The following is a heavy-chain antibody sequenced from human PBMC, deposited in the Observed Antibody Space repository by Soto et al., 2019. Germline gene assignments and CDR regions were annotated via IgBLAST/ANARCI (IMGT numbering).Heavy chain of an antibody. CDR3: ARIRITMIVVEYFDY. V-gene: IGHV2-26*01. J-gene: IGHJ4*02. Sequence: QVTLKESGPVLVKPTETLTLTCTVSGFSLSNARMGVSWIRQPPGKALEWLAHIFSNDEKSYSTSLKSRLTISKDTSKSQVVLTMTNMDPVDTATYYCARIRITMIVVEYFDYWGQGTLVTVSS. D-gene: IGHD3-22*01. CDR2: IFSNDEK. CDR1: GFSLSNARMG.